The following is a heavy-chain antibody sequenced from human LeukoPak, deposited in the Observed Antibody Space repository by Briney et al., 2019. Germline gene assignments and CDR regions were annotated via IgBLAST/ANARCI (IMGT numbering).Heavy chain of an antibody. CDR3: ASSWGRDY. J-gene: IGHJ4*02. Sequence: GRSLRLSCAASGFTFSSYSMNWVRQAPGKGLEWVSSFSSSSSSYIYYADSVKGRFTISRDNAKNSLYLQMNSLRAEDTAVYYCASSWGRDYWGQGTLVTVSS. D-gene: IGHD6-13*01. V-gene: IGHV3-21*01. CDR2: FSSSSSSYI. CDR1: GFTFSSYS.